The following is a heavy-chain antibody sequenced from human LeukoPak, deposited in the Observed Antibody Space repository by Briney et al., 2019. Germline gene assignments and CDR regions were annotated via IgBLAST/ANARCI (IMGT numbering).Heavy chain of an antibody. CDR1: GYTFSDYG. Sequence: ASVKVSCKASGYTFSDYGISWVRQAPGLGLEWMGWTSYNGNTNYAQKFQDRVTMTTDTSTTTAYMELRSLESDDTAVYYCARHSGSGWQALGYWGQGTLVTVSS. V-gene: IGHV1-18*04. CDR3: ARHSGSGWQALGY. CDR2: TSYNGNT. D-gene: IGHD6-19*01. J-gene: IGHJ4*02.